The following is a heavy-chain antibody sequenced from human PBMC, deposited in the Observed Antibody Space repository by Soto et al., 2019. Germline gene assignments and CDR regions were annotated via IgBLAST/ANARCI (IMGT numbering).Heavy chain of an antibody. CDR1: GFTFSSYA. Sequence: GGSLRLSCAASGFTFSSYAMHWVRQAPGKGLEYVSAISSNGGSTYYANSVKGRFTISRDNSKNTLYLQMGSLRVEDMAVYYCARRLRTVLFASDFWSGLDAFDIWGQGTMVTVSS. D-gene: IGHD3-3*01. J-gene: IGHJ3*02. CDR2: ISSNGGST. V-gene: IGHV3-64*01. CDR3: ARRLRTVLFASDFWSGLDAFDI.